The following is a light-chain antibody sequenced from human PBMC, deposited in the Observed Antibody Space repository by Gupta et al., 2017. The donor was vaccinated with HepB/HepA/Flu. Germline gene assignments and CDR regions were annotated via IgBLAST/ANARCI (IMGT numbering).Light chain of an antibody. Sequence: DIQMTHSPSSLSASVGDRVTITCRASQNIRTYLNWYQQKPAKAPKLLISAASSLQSGVPSRFSGSGSETDFTLTISSLQPEDFATYYCQQSYSTPRTFGQGTKVEIK. CDR3: QQSYSTPRT. J-gene: IGKJ1*01. V-gene: IGKV1-39*01. CDR1: QNIRTY. CDR2: AAS.